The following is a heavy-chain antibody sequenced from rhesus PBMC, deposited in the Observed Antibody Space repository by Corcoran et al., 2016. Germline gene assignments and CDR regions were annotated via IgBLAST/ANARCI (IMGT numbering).Heavy chain of an antibody. CDR2: IVGNRESI. J-gene: IGHJ4*01. D-gene: IGHD6-13*01. Sequence: VQLQESGPRVVRPSETLSLTCAVSGGSLSGSYLWNWIGQAPGKGLAWFGFIVGNRESIDYNPAPTNLVTISKDTSKNHFSLKLTSFTAADTAVYYCSRASSWYSYFDYWGQGVLVTVSS. CDR1: GGSLSGSYL. CDR3: SRASSWYSYFDY. V-gene: IGHV4S9*01.